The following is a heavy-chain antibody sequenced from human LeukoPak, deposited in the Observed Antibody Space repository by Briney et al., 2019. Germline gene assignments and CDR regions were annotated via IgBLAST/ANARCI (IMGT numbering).Heavy chain of an antibody. Sequence: PGGSLRLSCATSGFTFTDHYMDWVRQAPGKGLEWVSVIYSGGSTYYADSVKGRFTISRDNSKNTLYLQMNSLRAEDTAVYYCARDRIAAAGSLSNAFDIWGQGTMVTVSS. CDR1: GFTFTDHY. J-gene: IGHJ3*02. V-gene: IGHV3-66*01. CDR2: IYSGGST. D-gene: IGHD6-13*01. CDR3: ARDRIAAAGSLSNAFDI.